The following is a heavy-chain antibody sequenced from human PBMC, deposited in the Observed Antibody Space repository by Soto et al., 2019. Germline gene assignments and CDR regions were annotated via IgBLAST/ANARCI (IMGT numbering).Heavy chain of an antibody. J-gene: IGHJ5*02. Sequence: QLQLQESGPGLVKPSETLSLTCTVSGGSISSSSYYWGWIRQPPGKGLEWIGSIYYSGSTYYNPSLKSRLTISVDTSKNQFSLRLSSVTAADTAVYYCARYWFGVASIWFDPWGQGTLVTVSS. CDR3: ARYWFGVASIWFDP. CDR1: GGSISSSSYY. D-gene: IGHD3-16*01. V-gene: IGHV4-39*01. CDR2: IYYSGST.